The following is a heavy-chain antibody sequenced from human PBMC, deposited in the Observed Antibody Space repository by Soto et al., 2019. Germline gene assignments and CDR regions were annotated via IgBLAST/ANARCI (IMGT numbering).Heavy chain of an antibody. D-gene: IGHD3-10*01. CDR2: IQYRGST. Sequence: PSETLSLTCTVSDDSITSGAYYWGLIRQPPGKGLEWIGTIQYRGSTYYNPSLKSRVTMSLDTSKNQYSLRLSSVTAADTAVYFCAGTFWYGDLLFDYSGPGTLFTVSS. J-gene: IGHJ4*01. V-gene: IGHV4-39*01. CDR1: DDSITSGAYY. CDR3: AGTFWYGDLLFDY.